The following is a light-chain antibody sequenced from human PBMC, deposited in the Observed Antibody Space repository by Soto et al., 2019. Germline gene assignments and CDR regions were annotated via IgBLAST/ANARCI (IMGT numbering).Light chain of an antibody. CDR2: EVS. Sequence: QSALTQPASVSGSPGQSITISCTGTSSDVGGYNYVSWYQQHPGKAPKLRIYEVSNRPSGVSNRFSGSKSGNTASLTISGIQAEDEADYYCSPYTSSSTYVFGTGTKVTVL. V-gene: IGLV2-14*01. CDR3: SPYTSSSTYV. J-gene: IGLJ1*01. CDR1: SSDVGGYNY.